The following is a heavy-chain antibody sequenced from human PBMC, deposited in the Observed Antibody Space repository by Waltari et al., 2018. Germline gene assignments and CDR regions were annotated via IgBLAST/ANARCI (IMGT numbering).Heavy chain of an antibody. J-gene: IGHJ4*02. CDR3: AKPPGIAAAYADY. D-gene: IGHD6-13*01. CDR1: GFTFSSYA. CDR2: IYSVGST. V-gene: IGHV3-23*03. Sequence: EVQLLESGGGLGQPGGSLSISCAASGFTFSSYAMSLVRQAPGKGLEWVSVIYSVGSTKYAYSVKGRFTISRDNSKNTLYLQMNSLRAEDTAVYYCAKPPGIAAAYADYWGQGTLVTVSS.